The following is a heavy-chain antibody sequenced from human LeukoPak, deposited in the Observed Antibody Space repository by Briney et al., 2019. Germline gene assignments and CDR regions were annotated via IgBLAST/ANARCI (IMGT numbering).Heavy chain of an antibody. D-gene: IGHD4-17*01. CDR3: ARDDVDYGDYPDAFDI. J-gene: IGHJ3*02. CDR2: ISAYNGNT. V-gene: IGHV1-18*01. Sequence: EASVKVSCNASGYTFTSYGISWVRQAPGQGLEWMGWISAYNGNTNYAQKLQGRVTMTTDTSTSTAYMELRSLRSDDTAVYYCARDDVDYGDYPDAFDIWGQGTMVTVSS. CDR1: GYTFTSYG.